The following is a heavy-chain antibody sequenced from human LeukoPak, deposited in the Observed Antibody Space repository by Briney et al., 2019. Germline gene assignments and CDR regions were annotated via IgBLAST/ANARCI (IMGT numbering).Heavy chain of an antibody. CDR1: GYTFTSYG. Sequence: VASVKVSCKASGYTFTSYGISRVRQASGQGLEWMGWISAYNGNTIYAQKLQGRVTMTTDTSTSTAYMELRSLSSDDTAVYYCARGYCSGGSCYFPAYYFDYWGQGTLVTVSS. CDR2: ISAYNGNT. V-gene: IGHV1-18*01. CDR3: ARGYCSGGSCYFPAYYFDY. J-gene: IGHJ4*02. D-gene: IGHD2-15*01.